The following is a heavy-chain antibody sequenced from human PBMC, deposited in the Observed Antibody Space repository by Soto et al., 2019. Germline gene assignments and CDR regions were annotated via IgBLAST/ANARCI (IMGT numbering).Heavy chain of an antibody. Sequence: PGGSLRLSCAASGFTFSSYAMSWVRQAPGKGLEWVSAISGSGGSTYYADSVKGRFTISRDNSKNTLYLQMNSLRAEDTAVYYCARELDYDSSGSSPYYYGMDVWGKGTTVTVPT. D-gene: IGHD3-22*01. J-gene: IGHJ6*04. CDR1: GFTFSSYA. CDR2: ISGSGGST. V-gene: IGHV3-23*01. CDR3: ARELDYDSSGSSPYYYGMDV.